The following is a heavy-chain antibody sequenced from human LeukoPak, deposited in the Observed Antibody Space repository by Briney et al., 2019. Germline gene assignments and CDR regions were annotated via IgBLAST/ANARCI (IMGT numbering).Heavy chain of an antibody. CDR2: IDTNTGDP. D-gene: IGHD3-10*01. CDR1: GYMFTSFG. V-gene: IGHV7-4-1*02. CDR3: ARVADRGY. J-gene: IGHJ4*02. Sequence: GASVKVSCKASGYMFTSFGMNWVRQAPGQGLEWMGRIDTNTGDPTYAQGFTGRFVFSLDTSVNTAYLEITRLKAEDTAIYYCARVADRGYWGQGTLVTVSS.